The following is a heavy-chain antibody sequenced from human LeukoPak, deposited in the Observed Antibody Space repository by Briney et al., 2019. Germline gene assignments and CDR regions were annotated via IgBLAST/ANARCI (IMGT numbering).Heavy chain of an antibody. D-gene: IGHD5-18*01. CDR1: GFTFSSYA. V-gene: IGHV3-30*04. J-gene: IGHJ4*02. CDR2: ISYDGSNK. CDR3: ARDGTDTAMVYYFDY. Sequence: GGSLGLSCAASGFTFSSYAMHWVRQAPGKGLEWVAVISYDGSNKYYADSVKGRFTISRDNSKNTLYLQMNSLRAEDTAVYYCARDGTDTAMVYYFDYWGQGTLVTVSS.